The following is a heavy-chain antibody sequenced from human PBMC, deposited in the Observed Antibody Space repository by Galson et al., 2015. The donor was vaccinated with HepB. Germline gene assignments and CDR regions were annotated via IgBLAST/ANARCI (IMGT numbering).Heavy chain of an antibody. D-gene: IGHD3-3*01. CDR2: ISAYNGNT. CDR1: GYTFTSYG. J-gene: IGHJ6*02. V-gene: IGHV1-18*01. CDR3: ARVWWRIPLWSDAYYGMDV. Sequence: SVKVSCKASGYTFTSYGISWVRQAPGQGLEWMGWISAYNGNTNYAQKLQGRVTMTTDTSTSTAYMELRSLRSDDTAVYYCARVWWRIPLWSDAYYGMDVWGQGTSVTVSS.